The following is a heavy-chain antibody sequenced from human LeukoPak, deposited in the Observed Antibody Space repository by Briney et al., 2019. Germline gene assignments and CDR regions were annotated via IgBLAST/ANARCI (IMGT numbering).Heavy chain of an antibody. D-gene: IGHD1-26*01. CDR3: ARAPRYFSGSYFTFDY. CDR2: ISAYNGNT. CDR1: GYTFTSYG. Sequence: GASVKVSCKASGYTFTSYGISWVRQAPGQGLEWMGWISAYNGNTTYAQKLQGRVTMTTDTSTSTAYMELRSLRSDDTVVYYCARAPRYFSGSYFTFDYWGQGTLVTVSS. V-gene: IGHV1-18*01. J-gene: IGHJ4*02.